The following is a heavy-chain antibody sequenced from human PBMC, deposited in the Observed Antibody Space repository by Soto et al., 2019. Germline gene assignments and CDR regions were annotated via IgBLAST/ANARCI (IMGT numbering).Heavy chain of an antibody. CDR1: GYTFTSYG. D-gene: IGHD5-12*01. J-gene: IGHJ6*02. Sequence: ASVKVSCKASGYTFTSYGTSWVRQAPGQGLEWMGWISAYNGNTNYAQKLQGRVTMTTDTSTSTAYMELRSLRSDDTAVYYCARVFPIVASDYYYYGMDVWGQGTTVTVSS. CDR3: ARVFPIVASDYYYYGMDV. V-gene: IGHV1-18*01. CDR2: ISAYNGNT.